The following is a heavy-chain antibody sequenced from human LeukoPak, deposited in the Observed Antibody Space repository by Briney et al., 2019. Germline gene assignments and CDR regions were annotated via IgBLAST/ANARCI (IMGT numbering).Heavy chain of an antibody. V-gene: IGHV7-4-1*02. J-gene: IGHJ4*02. D-gene: IGHD4-11*01. Sequence: ASVKVSCKASGYTFTRYAMNWVRQAPGQGLEWMGWIDTNTGNPTYAQGFTGRFVFSLDTSVSTAYLQISSLKAEDTAMYYCTRGSGPMTNDYWGRGTLVTVSS. CDR1: GYTFTRYA. CDR2: IDTNTGNP. CDR3: TRGSGPMTNDY.